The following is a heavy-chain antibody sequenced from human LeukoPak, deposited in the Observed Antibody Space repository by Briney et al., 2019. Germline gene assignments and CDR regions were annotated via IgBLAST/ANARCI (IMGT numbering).Heavy chain of an antibody. J-gene: IGHJ4*02. V-gene: IGHV4-4*09. CDR1: GYSITSVY. CDR3: ARTARVFDY. CDR2: TYISGDT. D-gene: IGHD5-18*01. Sequence: SETLSLTCTVSGYSITSVYWSWIRQPPGKGLEVIGYTYISGDTNYNPSLKSRVTISLDTSKNQVSLKMSSVTAADTAVYYCARTARVFDYRGQGILVTVSS.